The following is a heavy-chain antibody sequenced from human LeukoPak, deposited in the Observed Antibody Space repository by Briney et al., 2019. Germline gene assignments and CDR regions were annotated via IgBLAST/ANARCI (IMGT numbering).Heavy chain of an antibody. Sequence: GGSLRLSCAASGFIFTNYFMSWVRQAPGKGLVWVSRISPDGNSATYADSVKGRFTISRDNAKNTLYLQMNSLRAEDSAVYYCVSLDGVYYYHMDVWGQGTTVIVSS. J-gene: IGHJ6*02. V-gene: IGHV3-74*03. D-gene: IGHD3/OR15-3a*01. CDR1: GFIFTNYF. CDR3: VSLDGVYYYHMDV. CDR2: ISPDGNSA.